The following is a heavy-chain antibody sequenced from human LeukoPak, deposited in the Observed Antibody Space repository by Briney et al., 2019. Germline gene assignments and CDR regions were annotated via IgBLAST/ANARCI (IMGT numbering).Heavy chain of an antibody. Sequence: SETLSLTCTVSGGSISSYYWTWIRQHPGKGLEWIGYIYHSGSTYYSSSLKSRVTISVDTSKNQFSLKLASVTAADTAVYYCARSNGVGATADYWGQGTLVTVSS. CDR3: ARSNGVGATADY. D-gene: IGHD1-26*01. CDR2: IYHSGST. J-gene: IGHJ4*02. V-gene: IGHV4-59*06. CDR1: GGSISSYY.